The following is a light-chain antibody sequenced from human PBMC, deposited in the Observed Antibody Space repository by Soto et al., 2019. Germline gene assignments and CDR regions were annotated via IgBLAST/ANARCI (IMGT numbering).Light chain of an antibody. CDR3: TAWDDSLNGVV. CDR1: SSNIESNT. Sequence: QSVLTQPPSASGTPGQRVTISWSGSSSNIESNTVNWYQQLPGTAPKLLIYSNNQRSSGVPDRFSGSKSGTSASLAISGLQSEDEADYYCTAWDDSLNGVVFGGGTKLTVL. V-gene: IGLV1-44*01. J-gene: IGLJ2*01. CDR2: SNN.